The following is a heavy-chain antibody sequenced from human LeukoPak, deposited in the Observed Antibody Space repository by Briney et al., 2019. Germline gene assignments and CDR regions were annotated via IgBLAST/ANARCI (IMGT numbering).Heavy chain of an antibody. CDR3: ARISSSWSSYYYYYMDV. D-gene: IGHD6-13*01. Sequence: ASETLSLTCTVSGGSISSYYWSWIRQPPGKGLEWIGYIYYSGSTNYNPSLKSRVTISVDTSKNQFSLKLSSVTAADTAVYYCARISSSWSSYYYYYMDVWGKGTTVTVSS. CDR2: IYYSGST. CDR1: GGSISSYY. J-gene: IGHJ6*03. V-gene: IGHV4-59*01.